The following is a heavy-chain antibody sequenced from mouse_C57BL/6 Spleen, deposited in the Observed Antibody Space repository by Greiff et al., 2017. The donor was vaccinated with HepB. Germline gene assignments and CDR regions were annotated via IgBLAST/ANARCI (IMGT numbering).Heavy chain of an antibody. Sequence: QVPLKQSGPGLLQPSQTLSLTCSFSGFSLSTSNMGIGWIRHPSGKGLKWVAHIWWNDDKYYNPSLKNQLTISKDTSNSQVFLKITSVDTADTATYYCAKIARYYSGSSPDWDFDVWGTGTTVTVSS. D-gene: IGHD1-1*01. CDR2: IWWNDDK. CDR3: AKIARYYSGSSPDWDFDV. V-gene: IGHV8-5*01. CDR1: GFSLSTSNMG. J-gene: IGHJ1*03.